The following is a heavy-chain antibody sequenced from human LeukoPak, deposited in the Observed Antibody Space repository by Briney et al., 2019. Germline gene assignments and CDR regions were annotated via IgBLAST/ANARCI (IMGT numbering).Heavy chain of an antibody. Sequence: ASVKVSCKASGYTFTGYYMHWVRQAPGQALEWMGWINPNSGGTNYAQKFQGRVTMTRDTSISTAYMELSRLRSDDTAVYYCAREVYDSSGYSFDYWGQGTLVTVSS. CDR2: INPNSGGT. CDR1: GYTFTGYY. CDR3: AREVYDSSGYSFDY. V-gene: IGHV1-2*02. D-gene: IGHD3-22*01. J-gene: IGHJ4*02.